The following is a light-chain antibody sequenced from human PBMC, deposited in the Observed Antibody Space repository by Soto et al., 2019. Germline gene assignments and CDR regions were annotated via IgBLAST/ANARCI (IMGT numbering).Light chain of an antibody. Sequence: DIQMTQSPSSLSASVGDSVTITCRASQDISNYLAWYQQKPGKVPKLLIYAASTLQSGVPSRLSGSGSGTDFTLTISSLQPEDVAAYYCQKYNSAPLTFGGGTKVDIK. CDR1: QDISNY. J-gene: IGKJ4*01. CDR2: AAS. CDR3: QKYNSAPLT. V-gene: IGKV1-27*01.